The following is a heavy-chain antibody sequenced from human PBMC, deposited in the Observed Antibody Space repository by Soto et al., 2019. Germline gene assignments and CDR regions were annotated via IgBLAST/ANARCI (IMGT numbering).Heavy chain of an antibody. J-gene: IGHJ5*01. CDR1: GYTFASYW. CDR2: IDPSDSKT. D-gene: IGHD6-13*01. Sequence: GESLKISCETSGYTFASYWISWVRQTAGKGLEWLGRIDPSDSKTDYSPSFQGHVTISADKSISSAYLQWDSLEASDSAIYYCARHVAVYGGITALDSWGPGTLVTVSS. V-gene: IGHV5-10-1*01. CDR3: ARHVAVYGGITALDS.